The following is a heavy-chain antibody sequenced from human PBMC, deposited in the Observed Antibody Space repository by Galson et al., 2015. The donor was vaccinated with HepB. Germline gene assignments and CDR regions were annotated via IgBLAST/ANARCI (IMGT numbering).Heavy chain of an antibody. CDR1: GFTFSSYV. Sequence: SLRLSCAASGFTFSSYVMSWVRQAPGKGLEWVSAISGGGDSTYYRDSVKGRFTISRDNSKNTLYLQINSLRAEDTAVYYCAKMYVRGTRWYYFDYWGQGTPVTVSS. CDR2: ISGGGDST. D-gene: IGHD2-15*01. CDR3: AKMYVRGTRWYYFDY. V-gene: IGHV3-23*01. J-gene: IGHJ4*02.